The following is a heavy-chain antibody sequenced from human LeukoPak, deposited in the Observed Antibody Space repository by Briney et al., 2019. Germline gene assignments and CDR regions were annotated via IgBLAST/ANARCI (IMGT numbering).Heavy chain of an antibody. CDR3: ASVYQHGMDV. J-gene: IGHJ6*02. V-gene: IGHV1-46*01. CDR2: VNPSSISA. CDR1: GYTVTSYY. Sequence: ASVKVSCKASGYTVTSYYMHWVRQAPGQGLEWMGIVNPSSISASYAQKFQGGVTMTRDTSTSTVSMELSSLRSDDTAVYYCASVYQHGMDVWGQGTTVTVSS. D-gene: IGHD2-2*01.